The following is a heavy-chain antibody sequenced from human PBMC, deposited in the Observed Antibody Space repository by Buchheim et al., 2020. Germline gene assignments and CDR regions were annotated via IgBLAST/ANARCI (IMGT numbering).Heavy chain of an antibody. V-gene: IGHV3-30*18. D-gene: IGHD2-15*01. CDR2: ISYDGSNK. CDR1: GFTFSTYC. CDR3: AKDSCSGDSCWDPGMDV. J-gene: IGHJ6*02. Sequence: QVQLVESGGGVVQPGRSLRLSCAASGFTFSTYCMHWVRQAPGKGLEWVTVISYDGSNKYYADSVKGRFTISSNNSKNTLYLQMNSLRAEDTAVYYCAKDSCSGDSCWDPGMDVWGQGTT.